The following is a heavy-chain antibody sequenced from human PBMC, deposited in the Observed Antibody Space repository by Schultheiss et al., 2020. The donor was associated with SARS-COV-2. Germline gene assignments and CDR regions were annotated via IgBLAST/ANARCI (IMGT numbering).Heavy chain of an antibody. CDR3: ARQNRKARGLSVDV. D-gene: IGHD2/OR15-2a*01. CDR1: GGTFSSYA. CDR2: IIPIFGTA. V-gene: IGHV1-69*13. Sequence: SVKVSCKASGGTFSSYAISWVRQAPGQGLEWMGGIIPIFGTANYAQKFQGRVTITADESTSTAYMELSSLRSEDTAVYYCARQNRKARGLSVDVWGQGTTVTVSS. J-gene: IGHJ6*02.